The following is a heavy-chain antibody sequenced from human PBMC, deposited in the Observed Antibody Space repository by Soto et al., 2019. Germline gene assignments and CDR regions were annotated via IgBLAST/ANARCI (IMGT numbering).Heavy chain of an antibody. J-gene: IGHJ6*02. Sequence: QVQLQESGPGLVKPSQTLSLTCTVSGGSISSGDYYWSWIHQPPGKGLEWIGYIYYSGSTYYNPSLKRRSTRXXDXSTXQFSLKPSSVTAADTAVYYCARGILRSGSTYGMDVWGQGTTVTVSS. CDR2: IYYSGST. CDR3: ARGILRSGSTYGMDV. CDR1: GGSISSGDYY. D-gene: IGHD3-10*01. V-gene: IGHV4-30-4*01.